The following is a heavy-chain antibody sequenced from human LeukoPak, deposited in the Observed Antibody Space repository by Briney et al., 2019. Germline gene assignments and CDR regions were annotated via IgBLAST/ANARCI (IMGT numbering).Heavy chain of an antibody. J-gene: IGHJ3*02. D-gene: IGHD3-22*01. CDR3: ARDSNESSGRGAFDI. CDR2: IFNSGTT. V-gene: IGHV4-38-2*02. Sequence: SETLSLTCTVSGYSISSGYYWGWIRQPPGKGLEWIASIFNSGTTYYNPSLRSRVTISVDTSKNQFSLKLNSVTAADTAVYYCARDSNESSGRGAFDIWGQGTMVTVSS. CDR1: GYSISSGYY.